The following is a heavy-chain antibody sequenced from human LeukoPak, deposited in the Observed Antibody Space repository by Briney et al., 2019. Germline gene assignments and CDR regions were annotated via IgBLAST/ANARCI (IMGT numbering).Heavy chain of an antibody. D-gene: IGHD6-19*01. CDR3: ARGGVYSSGWYVDY. CDR1: GFTFNMYT. Sequence: GGSLRLSCAASGFTFNMYTMNWVRQAPGKGLEWVSSISSSGVYIYYADSVKGRFTISRDNAKNSLYLQMNSLRAEDTAVYYCARGGVYSSGWYVDYWGQGTLVTVSS. V-gene: IGHV3-21*01. J-gene: IGHJ4*02. CDR2: ISSSGVYI.